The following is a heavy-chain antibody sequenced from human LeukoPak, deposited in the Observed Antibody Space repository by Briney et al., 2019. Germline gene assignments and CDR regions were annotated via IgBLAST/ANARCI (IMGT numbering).Heavy chain of an antibody. CDR1: GFPFSSYS. J-gene: IGHJ4*02. V-gene: IGHV3-7*03. Sequence: GGSLRLSCAASGFPFSSYSMTWVRQAPGKGLEWVANIKPDGTTKFYVVSVKGRFTISRDNALNLLYLQMNSLRAEDTAIYYCARSIPYGTTWYGRSDYWGQGTLVTVSS. D-gene: IGHD6-13*01. CDR2: IKPDGTTK. CDR3: ARSIPYGTTWYGRSDY.